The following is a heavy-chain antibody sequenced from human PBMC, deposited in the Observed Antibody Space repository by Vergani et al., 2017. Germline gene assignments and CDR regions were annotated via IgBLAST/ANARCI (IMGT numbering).Heavy chain of an antibody. CDR1: GFSLTPRGVA. J-gene: IGHJ4*02. V-gene: IGHV2-5*02. D-gene: IGHD2-15*01. Sequence: QITLKESGPTLVKPTQTLTLTCTFSGFSLTPRGVAVGWIRQPPGKGLEWLAIVFWDDVKRYSPTLRNRITITRDTSRSQVVLTMTNFDPVDTATDYCTRRPHCSVGDGYDDYWGQGTLVTVSS. CDR2: VFWDDVK. CDR3: TRRPHCSVGDGYDDY.